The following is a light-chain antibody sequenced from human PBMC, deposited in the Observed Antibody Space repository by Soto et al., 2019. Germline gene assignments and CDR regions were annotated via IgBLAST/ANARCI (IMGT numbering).Light chain of an antibody. Sequence: QSALTQPASVSGSPGQSITISCTGTSSDVGSYNYVSWYQQHPGKVPKLMIYDVSNRPSGVSNRFSGSKSGNTASLTISGLQAEAEADYYCSSYTSSNSVVFGGGTKLTVL. J-gene: IGLJ3*02. V-gene: IGLV2-14*01. CDR3: SSYTSSNSVV. CDR2: DVS. CDR1: SSDVGSYNY.